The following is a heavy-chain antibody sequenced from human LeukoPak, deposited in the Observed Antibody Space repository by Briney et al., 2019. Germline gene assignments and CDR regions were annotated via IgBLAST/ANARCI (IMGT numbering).Heavy chain of an antibody. Sequence: PGGSLRLSCAASGFTFSSYSMNWVRQAPGKGLEWVSSISSSSSYIYYADSVKGRFTISRDNAKNSLYLQMNSLRAEDTAVYYCARDRWLQKGPPVDYWGQGTLVTVSS. CDR2: ISSSSSYI. J-gene: IGHJ4*02. CDR3: ARDRWLQKGPPVDY. D-gene: IGHD5-24*01. V-gene: IGHV3-21*01. CDR1: GFTFSSYS.